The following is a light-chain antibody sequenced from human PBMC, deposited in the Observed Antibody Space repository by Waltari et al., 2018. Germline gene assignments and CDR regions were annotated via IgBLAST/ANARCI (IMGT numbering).Light chain of an antibody. Sequence: DIQMTQSPSAMSASIGDSVTITCRGNQAITHYLAWFQQKPGKAPKRLIYGASILQSGVPSRFSGSGSGTEFTLTINSLQAEDFATYYCLQYKSYPLTFGPGTKVDLK. CDR2: GAS. CDR3: LQYKSYPLT. V-gene: IGKV1-17*03. CDR1: QAITHY. J-gene: IGKJ3*01.